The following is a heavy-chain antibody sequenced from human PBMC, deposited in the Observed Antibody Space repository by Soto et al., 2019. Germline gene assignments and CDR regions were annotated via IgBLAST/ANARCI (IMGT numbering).Heavy chain of an antibody. Sequence: GASVKVSCKTSGYTFTDHGIDWVRQAPGQGLEWVGWVSSYNGNTNYAYNLKDRVIMTTDASTSTAYMELRGLRSDGTAVYYCAREVEGSYSPADFWGQGTPVTVSS. V-gene: IGHV1-18*01. CDR3: AREVEGSYSPADF. CDR1: GYTFTDHG. J-gene: IGHJ4*02. D-gene: IGHD3-10*01. CDR2: VSSYNGNT.